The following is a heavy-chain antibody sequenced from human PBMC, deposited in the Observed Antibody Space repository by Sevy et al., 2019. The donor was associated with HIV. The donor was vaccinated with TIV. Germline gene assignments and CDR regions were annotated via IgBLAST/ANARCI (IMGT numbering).Heavy chain of an antibody. Sequence: GGSLRLSCAASGFTFSSYSMNWVRQAPGKGLEWVSSISSSSNYIYYADSVKGRFTNSRDNAKNSLYLQMNSLRAADTSVYYCARDQREGDCSGGSCYSDAFDIWGQWTMVTVSS. J-gene: IGHJ3*02. D-gene: IGHD2-15*01. V-gene: IGHV3-21*01. CDR1: GFTFSSYS. CDR3: ARDQREGDCSGGSCYSDAFDI. CDR2: ISSSSNYI.